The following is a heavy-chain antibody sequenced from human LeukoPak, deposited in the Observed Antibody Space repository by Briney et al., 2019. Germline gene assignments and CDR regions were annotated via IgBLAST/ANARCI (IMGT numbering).Heavy chain of an antibody. J-gene: IGHJ5*02. Sequence: GGSLRLSCAASGFTVSSNYMSWVRQAPGKGLEWVGRIKSKTDGGTTDYAAPVKGRFTISRDDSKNTLYLQMNSLKTEDTAVYYCTTEDYGDYRNWFDPWGQGTLVTVSS. CDR1: GFTVSSNY. CDR2: IKSKTDGGTT. D-gene: IGHD4-17*01. V-gene: IGHV3-15*01. CDR3: TTEDYGDYRNWFDP.